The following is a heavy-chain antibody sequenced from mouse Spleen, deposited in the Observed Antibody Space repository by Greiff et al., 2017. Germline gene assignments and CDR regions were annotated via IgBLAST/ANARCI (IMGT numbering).Heavy chain of an antibody. Sequence: EVMLVESGGGLVQPGGSLKLSCATSGFTFSDYYMYWVRQTPEKRLEWVAYISNGGGSTYYPDTVKGRFTISRANAKNTLYLQMSRLKSEDTAMYYCARRGYDIAWFAYWGQGTLVTVSA. CDR1: GFTFSDYY. CDR2: ISNGGGST. J-gene: IGHJ3*01. D-gene: IGHD2-2*01. V-gene: IGHV5-12*02. CDR3: ARRGYDIAWFAY.